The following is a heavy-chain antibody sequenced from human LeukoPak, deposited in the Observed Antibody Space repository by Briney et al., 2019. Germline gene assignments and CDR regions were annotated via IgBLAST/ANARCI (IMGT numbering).Heavy chain of an antibody. Sequence: GGSLRLSCAASGFTFSSYAMSWVRQAPGKGLEWVSAISGSGGSTYYADSVKGRFTISRDNSKNTLYLQMSSLRAEDTAVYFCAKFSRVMVVTSIENYFDYWGQGTLVTVSS. CDR2: ISGSGGST. V-gene: IGHV3-23*01. D-gene: IGHD2-21*02. CDR3: AKFSRVMVVTSIENYFDY. J-gene: IGHJ4*02. CDR1: GFTFSSYA.